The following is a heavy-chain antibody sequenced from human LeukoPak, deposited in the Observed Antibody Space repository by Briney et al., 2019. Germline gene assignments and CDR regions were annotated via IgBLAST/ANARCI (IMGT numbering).Heavy chain of an antibody. CDR1: GGSFSGYY. Sequence: KPSETLSLTCAVYGGSFSGYYWSFIRQPPGKGLEWIGGIYHSGHTFYNPSLKSRVTISVETSKNQFSLKLNSVTAADTAVYYCAKEGTVRWFDPWGQGTLVTVSS. V-gene: IGHV4-34*01. D-gene: IGHD1-14*01. J-gene: IGHJ5*02. CDR2: IYHSGHT. CDR3: AKEGTVRWFDP.